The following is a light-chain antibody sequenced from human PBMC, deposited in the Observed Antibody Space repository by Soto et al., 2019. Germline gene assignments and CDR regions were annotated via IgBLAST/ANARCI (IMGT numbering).Light chain of an antibody. CDR1: QFVSSF. J-gene: IGKJ1*01. CDR3: QQYYISWS. Sequence: DLQMTKSPPTLSASGVDRVTITLWASQFVSSFLGWYQQKPGKVPKLLIFDVSILASGVPSRFSGSGSGTEFTLTISSLQPEDFATYSCQQYYISWSFGQATKVDI. V-gene: IGKV1-5*01. CDR2: DVS.